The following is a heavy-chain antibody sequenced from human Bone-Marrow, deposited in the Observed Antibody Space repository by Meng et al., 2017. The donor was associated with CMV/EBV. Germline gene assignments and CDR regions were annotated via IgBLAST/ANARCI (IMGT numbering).Heavy chain of an antibody. CDR1: GYTFTGYY. J-gene: IGHJ2*01. CDR2: INPNSGGT. Sequence: ASVKVSCKASGYTFTGYYMHWVRQAPGQGLEWMGWINPNSGGTNYAQKFQGRVTMTRDTSISTAYMELSRLRADDTAVYYCARVRWYSGRYWYFDLWGRGTLVTVSS. CDR3: ARVRWYSGRYWYFDL. V-gene: IGHV1-2*02. D-gene: IGHD1-26*01.